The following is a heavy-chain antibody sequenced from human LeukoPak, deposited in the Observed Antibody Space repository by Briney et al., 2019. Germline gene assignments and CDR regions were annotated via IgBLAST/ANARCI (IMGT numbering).Heavy chain of an antibody. J-gene: IGHJ4*02. Sequence: PGGSLRLSCAASGFTFSSYAMNLVRQAPGKGLEWVSSISGSGDNTYYADSVKGRFTISRDNSKNTLYLQMNSLRAEDTAVYYCAGSSSWYYFKYWGQGTLVTVSS. CDR1: GFTFSSYA. D-gene: IGHD6-13*01. CDR2: ISGSGDNT. V-gene: IGHV3-23*01. CDR3: AGSSSWYYFKY.